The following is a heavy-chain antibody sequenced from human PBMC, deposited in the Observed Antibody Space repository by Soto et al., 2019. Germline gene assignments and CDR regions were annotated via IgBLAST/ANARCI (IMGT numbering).Heavy chain of an antibody. Sequence: GGSLRLSCAASGFTFSSYAMHWVRQAPGKGLEWVAVISYDGSNKYYADSVKGRFTISRDNSKNTLYLQMNSLRAEDTAVYYCADLPTLYYDFWSDESEYYFDYWGQGTLVTVSS. CDR2: ISYDGSNK. CDR3: ADLPTLYYDFWSDESEYYFDY. CDR1: GFTFSSYA. J-gene: IGHJ4*02. V-gene: IGHV3-30-3*01. D-gene: IGHD3-3*01.